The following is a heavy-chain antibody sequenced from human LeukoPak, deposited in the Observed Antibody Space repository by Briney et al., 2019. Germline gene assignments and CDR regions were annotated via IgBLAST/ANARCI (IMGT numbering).Heavy chain of an antibody. D-gene: IGHD6-13*01. J-gene: IGHJ4*02. CDR1: GFTVSSNY. CDR2: ISYDGSNK. CDR3: ARDQSSSWSVFDY. Sequence: PGGSLRLSCAASGFTVSSNYMSWVRQAPGKGLEWVAVISYDGSNKYYADSVKGRFTISRDNSKNTLYLQMNSLRAEDTAVYYCARDQSSSWSVFDYWGQGTLVTVSS. V-gene: IGHV3-30-3*01.